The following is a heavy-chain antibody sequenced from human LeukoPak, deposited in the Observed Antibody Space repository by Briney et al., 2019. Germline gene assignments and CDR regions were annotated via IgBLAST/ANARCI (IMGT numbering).Heavy chain of an antibody. CDR1: GYTFTGYY. V-gene: IGHV1-2*02. D-gene: IGHD3-22*01. CDR3: ARTHYYYSSLTGRAFDI. Sequence: ASVKVSCKASGYTFTGYYMHWVRQAPGQGLEWMGWINPNSGGTNYAQKFQGRVTMTRDTSISTAYMELSRLRSDDTAVYYCARTHYYYSSLTGRAFDIWGQGTMVTASS. CDR2: INPNSGGT. J-gene: IGHJ3*02.